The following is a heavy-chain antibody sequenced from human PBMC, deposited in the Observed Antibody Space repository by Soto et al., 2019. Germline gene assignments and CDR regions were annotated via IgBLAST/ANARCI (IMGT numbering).Heavy chain of an antibody. D-gene: IGHD5-12*01. CDR3: ARGWLRDTWMY. CDR1: GFIFSSYT. Sequence: EVQLVETGGGLVKPGGSLRLSCAASGFIFSSYTMNWVRQAPGKGLEWVSSMSASSTYIYYADSLKGRFTISRDNAYNSLYLQMTSLRAEDTAVYSCARGWLRDTWMYWGQGTLVTVSS. CDR2: MSASSTYI. J-gene: IGHJ4*02. V-gene: IGHV3-21*01.